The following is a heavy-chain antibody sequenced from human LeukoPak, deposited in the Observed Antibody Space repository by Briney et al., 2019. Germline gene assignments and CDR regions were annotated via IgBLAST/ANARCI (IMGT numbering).Heavy chain of an antibody. V-gene: IGHV3-15*01. D-gene: IGHD2-2*01. CDR1: GFTFSSFS. CDR3: TTEDRYCSSTSCYSDAFDI. J-gene: IGHJ3*02. Sequence: GGSLRLSCAASGFTFSSFSMSWVRQAPGKGLEWVGRIKSKTDGGTTDYAAPVKGRFTISRDDSKNTLYLQMNSLKTEDTAVYYCTTEDRYCSSTSCYSDAFDIWGQGTMVTVSS. CDR2: IKSKTDGGTT.